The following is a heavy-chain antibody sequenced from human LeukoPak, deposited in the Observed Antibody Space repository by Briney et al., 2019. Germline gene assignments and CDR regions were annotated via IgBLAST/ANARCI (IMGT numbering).Heavy chain of an antibody. J-gene: IGHJ4*02. CDR2: ISADNGYT. CDR3: ARGGQWEPPDC. D-gene: IGHD1-26*01. CDR1: GYTFATYD. V-gene: IGHV1-18*01. Sequence: ASVMVSSKASGYTFATYDISWVRQAPGQRLEWMGWISADNGYTNYAQNLQGRVAMTADTSTSTAYMELRSLRSDDTAVYYCARGGQWEPPDCWGQGTLVT.